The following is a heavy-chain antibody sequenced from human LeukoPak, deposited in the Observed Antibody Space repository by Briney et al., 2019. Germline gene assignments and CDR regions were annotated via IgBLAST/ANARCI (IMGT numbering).Heavy chain of an antibody. J-gene: IGHJ4*02. CDR2: IWYDGSNK. D-gene: IGHD1-26*01. CDR1: GFTFSSYG. Sequence: GGSLRLSCAASGFTFSSYGMHWVRQAPGKGLEWVAVIWYDGSNKYYADSVKGRFTISRDNSKNTLYLQMNSLRAEDTAVYYCARDHQSSDVGYFDYWGQGTLVTVSS. V-gene: IGHV3-33*01. CDR3: ARDHQSSDVGYFDY.